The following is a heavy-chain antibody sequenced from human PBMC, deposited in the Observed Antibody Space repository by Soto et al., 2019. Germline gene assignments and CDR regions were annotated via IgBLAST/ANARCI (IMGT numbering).Heavy chain of an antibody. J-gene: IGHJ4*02. V-gene: IGHV5-51*01. CDR3: ARRGGSYAGPPDY. CDR2: IYPGDSDT. CDR1: GYIFTNYW. Sequence: PGESLKISCKGSGYIFTNYWIAWVRQMPGKGLEWIGMIYPGDSDTKISPSFQGQVTISADKSLSTAYLQWNSLKASDTAMYFCARRGGSYAGPPDYWGQGTLVTVSS. D-gene: IGHD1-26*01.